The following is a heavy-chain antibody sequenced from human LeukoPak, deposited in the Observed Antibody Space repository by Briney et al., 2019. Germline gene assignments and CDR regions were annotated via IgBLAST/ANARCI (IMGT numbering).Heavy chain of an antibody. Sequence: EASVKVSCKASGYTFTDYYLHWVRQAPGQGLEWMGWINTNTGNPTYAQGFTGRFVFSLDTSVSTAYLQISSLKAEDTAVYYCARARMVRGVIDFDYWGQGTLVTVSS. D-gene: IGHD3-10*01. CDR1: GYTFTDYY. J-gene: IGHJ4*02. V-gene: IGHV7-4-1*02. CDR3: ARARMVRGVIDFDY. CDR2: INTNTGNP.